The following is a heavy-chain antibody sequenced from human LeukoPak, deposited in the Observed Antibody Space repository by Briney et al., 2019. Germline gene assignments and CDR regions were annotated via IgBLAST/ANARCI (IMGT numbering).Heavy chain of an antibody. D-gene: IGHD3-10*01. CDR3: ARDRYGSGNGWFDP. CDR1: GFXFSSYA. Sequence: GGSLRLSCAASGFXFSSYAIYWVRQAPGKGLEWVAIIWYDGSNKHYADSVKGRFTIPRENSKNTLYLQMNSLRAEDTALYYCARDRYGSGNGWFDPWGQGTLVTVSS. V-gene: IGHV3-33*07. J-gene: IGHJ5*02. CDR2: IWYDGSNK.